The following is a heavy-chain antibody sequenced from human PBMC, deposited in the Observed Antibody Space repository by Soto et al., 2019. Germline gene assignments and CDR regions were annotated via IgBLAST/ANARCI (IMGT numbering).Heavy chain of an antibody. J-gene: IGHJ5*02. V-gene: IGHV4-34*01. D-gene: IGHD6-13*01. CDR1: GGSFSGYY. CDR2: INHSGST. Sequence: SETLSLTCAVYGGSFSGYYWSWIRQPPGKGLEWIGEINHSGSTNYNPSLKSRVTISVDTSKNQFSLKLSSVTAADTAVYYCAGSGKSAIIAAEGFDPWGQGTLVTVSS. CDR3: AGSGKSAIIAAEGFDP.